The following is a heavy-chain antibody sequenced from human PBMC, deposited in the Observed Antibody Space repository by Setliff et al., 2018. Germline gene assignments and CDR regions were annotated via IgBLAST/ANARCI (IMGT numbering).Heavy chain of an antibody. Sequence: TLSLTCNVSGDSMNDNHWTWIRQPPGKGLEWIGYIYTSGGTNYNPSLKSRVTISVDMSKNQFSLKLSSVIAADTAVYYCARGVSSVSWTPRFWGRGILVTVSS. D-gene: IGHD6-19*01. J-gene: IGHJ4*02. CDR2: IYTSGGT. V-gene: IGHV4-4*08. CDR3: ARGVSSVSWTPRF. CDR1: GDSMNDNH.